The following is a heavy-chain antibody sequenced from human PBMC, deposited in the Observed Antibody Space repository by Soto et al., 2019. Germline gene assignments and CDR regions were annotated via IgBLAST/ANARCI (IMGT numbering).Heavy chain of an antibody. CDR2: INHSGRV. D-gene: IGHD3-22*01. J-gene: IGHJ5*01. Sequence: QVQLQQWGAGLLKPSETLSLTCAVYGGSFSGHSWTWIRQSPGKGLEWIGDINHSGRVNYSPSLKGRVTISLDTAKNQFSLTLSAVTAADTAMYYCSTRADDTNGHYRFEPWGQGTLVTVSS. CDR1: GGSFSGHS. V-gene: IGHV4-34*01. CDR3: STRADDTNGHYRFEP.